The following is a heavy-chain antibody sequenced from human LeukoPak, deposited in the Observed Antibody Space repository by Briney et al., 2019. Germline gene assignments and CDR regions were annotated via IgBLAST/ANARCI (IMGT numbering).Heavy chain of an antibody. V-gene: IGHV4-59*01. CDR2: IYYTGNT. D-gene: IGHD2-15*01. Sequence: SETLSLTCTVSGDSITNYFWSWIRQPPGKGLEWIGYIYYTGNTNYKPSLKSRVTMSVDTSTDQFSLRLRSVTAADTAVYYCARGRVAYSAYYFDYWGRGTLVTVSS. J-gene: IGHJ4*02. CDR3: ARGRVAYSAYYFDY. CDR1: GDSITNYF.